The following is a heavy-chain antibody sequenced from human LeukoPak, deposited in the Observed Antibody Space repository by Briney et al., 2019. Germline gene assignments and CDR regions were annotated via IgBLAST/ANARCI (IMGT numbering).Heavy chain of an antibody. CDR2: ISANGGST. J-gene: IGHJ4*02. Sequence: PGGSLRLSCAASGFTLSNAWMSWVRQAPGKGLEWVSAISANGGSTFYADSVKGRFTVSRDSSKDTLYLQMNSLRAEDTAVYFCARKALGYRLAYGDYWGQGTLVTVSS. V-gene: IGHV3-23*01. D-gene: IGHD5-12*01. CDR1: GFTLSNAW. CDR3: ARKALGYRLAYGDY.